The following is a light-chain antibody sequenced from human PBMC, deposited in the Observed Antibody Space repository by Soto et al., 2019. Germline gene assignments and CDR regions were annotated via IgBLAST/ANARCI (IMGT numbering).Light chain of an antibody. CDR3: ATWDSNTWV. CDR2: LEGSGSY. Sequence: QLVLTQSSSASASLGSSVKLTCTLSSGHSSYIIAWHQQQPGKAPRYLMKLEGSGSYNKGSGVPDRFSGSSSGADRYLTISTLRFEHESEYYCATWDSNTWVFGEGTKLTAL. J-gene: IGLJ3*02. CDR1: SGHSSYI. V-gene: IGLV4-60*02.